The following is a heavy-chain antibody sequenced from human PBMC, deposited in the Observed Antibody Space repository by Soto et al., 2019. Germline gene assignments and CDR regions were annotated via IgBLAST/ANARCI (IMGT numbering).Heavy chain of an antibody. CDR1: GFTFSSYS. D-gene: IGHD3-10*01. V-gene: IGHV3-21*01. Sequence: GGSLRLSCAASGFTFSSYSMNWVRQAPGKGLEWVSSISSSSSYIYYADSVKGRFTISRDNAKNSRYLQMNSLRAEDTAVYYCARVPSGSYYYGSGSARDYWGQGTLVTVSS. CDR2: ISSSSSYI. CDR3: ARVPSGSYYYGSGSARDY. J-gene: IGHJ4*02.